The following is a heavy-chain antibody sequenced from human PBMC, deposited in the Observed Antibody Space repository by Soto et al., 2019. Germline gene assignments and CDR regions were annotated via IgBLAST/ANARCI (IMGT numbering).Heavy chain of an antibody. CDR3: AREAIVVVPAAISTDAYYYYYYGMDV. CDR1: GFTFSNDG. Sequence: ASVKVSCKASGFTFSNDGLNWGRQAPGQGLEWMGWVSANNGHTNYAQNLQGRVSMTTDTPTSTAYMELSSLRSEDTAVYYCAREAIVVVPAAISTDAYYYYYYGMDVWGQGTTVTVSS. V-gene: IGHV1-18*01. D-gene: IGHD2-2*01. J-gene: IGHJ6*02. CDR2: VSANNGHT.